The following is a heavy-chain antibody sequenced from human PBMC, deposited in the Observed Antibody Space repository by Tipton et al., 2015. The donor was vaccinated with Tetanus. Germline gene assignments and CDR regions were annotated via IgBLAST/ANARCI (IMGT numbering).Heavy chain of an antibody. CDR1: GGSISSDGAY. J-gene: IGHJ5*02. D-gene: IGHD6-19*01. Sequence: TLSLTCTVSGGSISSDGAYWSWIRQHPGEGLEWIGYISNSGSTYYNPSLKSRVTISVDTSQKQISLKVNSVTAADTAVYYCAFLPKHWLVPSFDPWGQGTLVTVSS. CDR2: ISNSGST. CDR3: AFLPKHWLVPSFDP. V-gene: IGHV4-31*03.